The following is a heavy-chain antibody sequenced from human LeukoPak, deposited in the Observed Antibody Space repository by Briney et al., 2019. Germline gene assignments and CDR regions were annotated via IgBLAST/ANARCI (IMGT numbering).Heavy chain of an antibody. V-gene: IGHV4-31*03. CDR3: ARGLAGGDSSGYTFDY. Sequence: SQTLSLTCTVSGGSISSGGYYWSWIHQHPGKGLEWIGYIYYSGSTYYNPSLKSRVTISVDMSKNQFSLKLSSVTAADTAVYYWARGLAGGDSSGYTFDYWGQGTLVTVSS. D-gene: IGHD3-22*01. CDR2: IYYSGST. J-gene: IGHJ4*02. CDR1: GGSISSGGYY.